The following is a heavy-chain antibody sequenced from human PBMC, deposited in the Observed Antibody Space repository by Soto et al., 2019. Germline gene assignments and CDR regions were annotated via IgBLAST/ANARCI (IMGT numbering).Heavy chain of an antibody. J-gene: IGHJ6*02. CDR1: GFTFSSYS. CDR2: ISSSSSYI. V-gene: IGHV3-21*01. D-gene: IGHD1-26*01. CDR3: ARISGIMDYYYGMDV. Sequence: GGSLRLSCAASGFTFSSYSMNWVRQAPGKGLEWVSSISSSSSYIYYADSVKGRFTISRDNAKNSLYLQMNSLRAEDTAVYYCARISGIMDYYYGMDVWGQGTTVTVSS.